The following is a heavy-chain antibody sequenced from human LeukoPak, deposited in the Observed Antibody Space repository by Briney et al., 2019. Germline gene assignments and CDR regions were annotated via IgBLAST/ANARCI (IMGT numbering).Heavy chain of an antibody. CDR1: GYTFTGYY. J-gene: IGHJ4*02. CDR2: INPNSGGT. CDR3: ARERWLDNPTLFY. Sequence: ASVKVSCKASGYTFTGYYMHWVRQAPGQGLEWMGRINPNSGGTNYAQKFQRRVTMTRDTSISTAYMELSRLRSEDTAVYYCARERWLDNPTLFYWGQGTLVTVSS. D-gene: IGHD5-24*01. V-gene: IGHV1-2*06.